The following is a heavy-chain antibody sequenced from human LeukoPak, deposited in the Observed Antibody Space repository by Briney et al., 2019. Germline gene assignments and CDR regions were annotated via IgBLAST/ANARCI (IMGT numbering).Heavy chain of an antibody. CDR3: AKSRVVVAAKYYYYMDV. V-gene: IGHV3-30*02. D-gene: IGHD2-15*01. J-gene: IGHJ6*03. CDR2: IRYDGSNK. Sequence: GGSLRLSCAASGFTFSSYGMHWVRQAPGKGLEWVAFIRYDGSNKYYADSVKGRFTISRDNSKNTLYLQMNSLRAEDTAVYYCAKSRVVVAAKYYYYMDVWGKGTTVTISS. CDR1: GFTFSSYG.